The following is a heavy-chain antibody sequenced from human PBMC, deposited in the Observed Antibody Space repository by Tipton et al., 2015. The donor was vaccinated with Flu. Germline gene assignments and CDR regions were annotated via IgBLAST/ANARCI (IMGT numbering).Heavy chain of an antibody. CDR1: GFSFRSYA. CDR3: ANVVTNLDPKQKDLNWFDP. CDR2: ISRSGDST. Sequence: SLRLSCAASGFSFRSYAMSWVRQAPGKGLQWVSTISRSGDSTYYADSVKGRFAISRDNSKNTLFLQMNSLRAEDTAVYFCANVVTNLDPKQKDLNWFDPWGQGTLVTVSS. D-gene: IGHD4-17*01. V-gene: IGHV3-23*01. J-gene: IGHJ5*02.